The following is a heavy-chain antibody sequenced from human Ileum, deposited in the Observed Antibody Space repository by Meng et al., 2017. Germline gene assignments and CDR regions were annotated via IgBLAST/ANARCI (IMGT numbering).Heavy chain of an antibody. V-gene: IGHV4-61*08. CDR2: AST. CDR3: ARDHWGSLDY. Sequence: QVQLKESGPGLVGPSETLSLICTVSGGSVSSAGYQWGWIRQPPGKGLEWIGYASTNYNPSLKSRVTISLDTSKNQFSLKLSSVTAADTAVYYCARDHWGSLDYWGQGILVTVSS. J-gene: IGHJ4*02. CDR1: GGSVSSAGYQ. D-gene: IGHD7-27*01.